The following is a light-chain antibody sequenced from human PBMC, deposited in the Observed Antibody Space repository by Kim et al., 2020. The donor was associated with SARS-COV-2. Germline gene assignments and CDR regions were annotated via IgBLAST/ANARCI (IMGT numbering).Light chain of an antibody. CDR2: ANN. J-gene: IGLJ2*01. CDR1: TSNIGNDY. CDR3: GTWDTSLRVGV. V-gene: IGLV1-51*01. Sequence: QSVLTQPPSVSAAPGQKVTISRSGTTSNIGNDYVSWYQQVPGTAPKLLIYANNKRPSGIPDRFSGSKSGTSATLGITGLQIGDEADYYCGTWDTSLRVGVFGGGTQLTVL.